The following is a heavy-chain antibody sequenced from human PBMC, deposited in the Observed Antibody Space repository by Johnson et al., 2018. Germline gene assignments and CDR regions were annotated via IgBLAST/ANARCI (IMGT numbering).Heavy chain of an antibody. CDR2: MTPSSGNT. CDR1: GYSFTNYD. J-gene: IGHJ1*01. CDR3: ARSRGAPRGSGLTVDFQH. Sequence: QVELVQSGAEVKKPGASVRVSCKASGYSFTNYDINWVRQATGQGLAWMGWMTPSSGNTGYEQKVQGGVTMTRNTSINTAYMELSSLTPEDTAIYYWARSRGAPRGSGLTVDFQHWGQGTLVTVSS. D-gene: IGHD6-19*01. V-gene: IGHV1-8*01.